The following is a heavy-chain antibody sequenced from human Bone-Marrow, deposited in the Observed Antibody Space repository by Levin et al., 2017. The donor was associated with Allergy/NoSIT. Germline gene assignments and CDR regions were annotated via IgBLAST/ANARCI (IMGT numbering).Heavy chain of an antibody. CDR2: IYYSGST. Sequence: SETLSLTCTVSGGSISSGDYYWSWIRQPPGKGLEWIGYIYYSGSTYYNPSLKSRVTISVDTSKNQFSLKLSSVTAADTAVYYCARWDYGDYTIDYWGQGTLVTVSS. D-gene: IGHD4-17*01. CDR3: ARWDYGDYTIDY. J-gene: IGHJ4*02. V-gene: IGHV4-30-4*01. CDR1: GGSISSGDYY.